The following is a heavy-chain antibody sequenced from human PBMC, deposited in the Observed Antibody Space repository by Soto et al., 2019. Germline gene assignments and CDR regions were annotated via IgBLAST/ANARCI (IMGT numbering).Heavy chain of an antibody. CDR2: ISSSSSYI. CDR1: GLTFSSYS. V-gene: IGHV3-21*01. CDR3: ARAPTSTYCSSTSCYDYYYYMDV. D-gene: IGHD2-2*01. Sequence: GSLRISGATSGLTFSSYSMGWVRQAPGKGPEWVSSISSSSSYIYYADSVKGRFTISRDNAKNSLYLQMNSLRAEDTAVYYCARAPTSTYCSSTSCYDYYYYMDVWGKGTTVTVSS. J-gene: IGHJ6*03.